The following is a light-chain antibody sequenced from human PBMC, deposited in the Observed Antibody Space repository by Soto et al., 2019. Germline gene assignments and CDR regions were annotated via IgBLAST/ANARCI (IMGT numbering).Light chain of an antibody. V-gene: IGKV3-11*01. Sequence: EIVLTQSPATLSLSPGERATLSCRASQSVSSYLDWYQQKPGQAPRLLIYDASNRATGIPARFSGSGSGTDFPLTISSLEPEDFAVYYCQQRSNWWTFGQGTKVEI. J-gene: IGKJ1*01. CDR3: QQRSNWWT. CDR2: DAS. CDR1: QSVSSY.